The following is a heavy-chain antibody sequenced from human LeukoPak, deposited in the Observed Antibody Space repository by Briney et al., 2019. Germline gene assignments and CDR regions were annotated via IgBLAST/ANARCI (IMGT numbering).Heavy chain of an antibody. V-gene: IGHV3-7*01. Sequence: GGSLRLSCAASGYTFRSYWVTWVRQAPGKGLEWVAHINQDGSTKNYAGSLKGRFTISRDNAKNSLFLQMNSLRADDTAVYYCARANLMAPETLDFWGQGTLVTVSS. J-gene: IGHJ4*02. CDR3: ARANLMAPETLDF. D-gene: IGHD2-8*01. CDR2: INQDGSTK. CDR1: GYTFRSYW.